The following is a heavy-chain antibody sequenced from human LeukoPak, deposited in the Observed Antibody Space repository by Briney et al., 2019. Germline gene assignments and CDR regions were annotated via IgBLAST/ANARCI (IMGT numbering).Heavy chain of an antibody. CDR1: GGSISSNGYY. CDR3: ARHRMTHRGLEY. D-gene: IGHD3-3*01. V-gene: IGHV4-39*01. J-gene: IGHJ4*02. Sequence: SETLSLTCSVSGGSISSNGYYWGWIRQPPGKGLEWIGSIYYSGSTFDNPSLKSRVTISVDTSKNQFSLKLSSVTAADTAVYYCARHRMTHRGLEYWGQGTLVTVSS. CDR2: IYYSGST.